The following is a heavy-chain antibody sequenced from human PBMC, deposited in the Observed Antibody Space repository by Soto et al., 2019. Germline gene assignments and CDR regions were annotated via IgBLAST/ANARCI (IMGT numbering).Heavy chain of an antibody. Sequence: EVQLVQSGAEVKKPGESLKISCKGSGYSFTSYWIGWVRQMPGKGLEWMGIIYLGDSDTIYSPSFQGQVTISADKSIITAYLQWSSLKASDIAMYYCARTTYYYESSAYYTDWGQVPLVTVSS. CDR3: ARTTYYYESSAYYTD. D-gene: IGHD3-22*01. V-gene: IGHV5-51*01. J-gene: IGHJ4*02. CDR1: GYSFTSYW. CDR2: IYLGDSDT.